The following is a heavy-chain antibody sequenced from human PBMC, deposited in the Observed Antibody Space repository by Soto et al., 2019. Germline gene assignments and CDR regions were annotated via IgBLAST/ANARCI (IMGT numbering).Heavy chain of an antibody. J-gene: IGHJ3*02. CDR1: DFTFSIYA. V-gene: IGHV3-30-3*01. Sequence: RGSLRISCAASDFTFSIYAMRWVRQAPGKGPDLVAVISYDGSNKSYADAVKGRFTISIDNSKNTLYLQMNSLRAEDTAVYYCARITQHFRYFDWYRATFFFDIWGQGTMVTVSS. CDR3: ARITQHFRYFDWYRATFFFDI. D-gene: IGHD3-9*01. CDR2: ISYDGSNK.